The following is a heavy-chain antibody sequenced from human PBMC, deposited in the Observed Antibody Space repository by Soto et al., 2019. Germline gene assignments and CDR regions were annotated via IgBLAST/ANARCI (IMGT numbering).Heavy chain of an antibody. J-gene: IGHJ3*01. CDR2: IYDSGIT. V-gene: IGHV4-30-4*01. D-gene: IGHD5-18*01. CDR1: GGSVGSGEYY. CDR3: SRDVAHGYTENV. Sequence: SETLSLTCTVSGGSVGSGEYYYSWIRQPPGKGLEWIGYIYDSGITNYTPSLKGRVTLSLDRSNNQVSLKLRSVTAADTAVYFCSRDVAHGYTENVWGQGTMVTVSS.